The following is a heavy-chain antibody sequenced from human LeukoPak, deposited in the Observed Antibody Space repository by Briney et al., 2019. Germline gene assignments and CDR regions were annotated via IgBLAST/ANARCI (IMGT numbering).Heavy chain of an antibody. D-gene: IGHD3-10*01. J-gene: IGHJ6*02. CDR2: IINSGGTI. CDR1: GFTFSIHG. Sequence: PGGSLRLSCAASGFTFSIHGMNWVRQTPGKGLEWVSYIINSGGTIYYADSVQGRFTISRDNAKNSLYLQMNSLRDEDTAVYYLARVGRGLNSRDVGDQGTTVTVSS. CDR3: ARVGRGLNSRDV. V-gene: IGHV3-48*02.